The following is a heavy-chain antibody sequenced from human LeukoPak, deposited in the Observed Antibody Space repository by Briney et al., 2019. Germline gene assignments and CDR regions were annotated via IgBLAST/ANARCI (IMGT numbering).Heavy chain of an antibody. Sequence: PGGSLRLSCAASGFTFSSYGMHWVRQAPGKGLEWVAVISYDGSNKYYADSVKGRFTISRDNSKNTLYLQMNSLRAEDTAVYYCAKGGSSGYSPYVGFDYWGQGALVTVSS. V-gene: IGHV3-30*18. CDR1: GFTFSSYG. CDR3: AKGGSSGYSPYVGFDY. CDR2: ISYDGSNK. D-gene: IGHD3-22*01. J-gene: IGHJ4*02.